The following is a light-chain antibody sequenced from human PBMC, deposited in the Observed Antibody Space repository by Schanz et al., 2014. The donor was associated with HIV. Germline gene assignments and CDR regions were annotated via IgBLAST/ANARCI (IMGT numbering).Light chain of an antibody. CDR3: QQSYSTPLT. V-gene: IGKV3D-20*02. J-gene: IGKJ4*01. CDR1: QSVSDNY. CDR2: DAS. Sequence: EIVLTQSPATLSLSPGERATLSCRASQSVSDNYLAWYQQRPGQAPRLLIYDASSRATGIPDRFSGSGSGTDFTLTISSLQPEDFATYYCQQSYSTPLTFGGGTKVEIK.